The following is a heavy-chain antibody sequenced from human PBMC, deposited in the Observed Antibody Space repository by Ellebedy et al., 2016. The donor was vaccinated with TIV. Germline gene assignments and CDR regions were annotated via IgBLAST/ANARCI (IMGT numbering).Heavy chain of an antibody. J-gene: IGHJ3*02. Sequence: PGGSLRLSCGGSGFMFSDYWMLWVRQTPGKGLVCVSRINHDGSSTIYADSVKGRFTISRDNAKNTLYLQMNSLRAEDTAVYYCAAVQYWEAAFDIWGQGTMVTVSS. V-gene: IGHV3-74*01. CDR1: GFMFSDYW. D-gene: IGHD2-8*02. CDR3: AAVQYWEAAFDI. CDR2: INHDGSST.